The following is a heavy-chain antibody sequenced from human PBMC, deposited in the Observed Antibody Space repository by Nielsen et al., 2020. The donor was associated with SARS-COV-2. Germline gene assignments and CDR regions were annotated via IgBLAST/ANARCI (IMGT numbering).Heavy chain of an antibody. CDR3: AREGHTFGGVHDAFDI. Sequence: GESLKISCAASGFTFSDNYMSWIRQAPGKGLEWVPFISSSSGNTDYADSVKGRFTISRDNAKNSLYLQMNSLRAEDTAVYYCAREGHTFGGVHDAFDIWGQGTMVTVSS. CDR1: GFTFSDNY. CDR2: ISSSSGNT. V-gene: IGHV3-11*05. D-gene: IGHD3-16*01. J-gene: IGHJ3*02.